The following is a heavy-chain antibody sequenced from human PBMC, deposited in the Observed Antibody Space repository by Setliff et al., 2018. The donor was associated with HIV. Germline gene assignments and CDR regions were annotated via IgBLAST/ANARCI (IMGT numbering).Heavy chain of an antibody. D-gene: IGHD1-26*01. Sequence: SETLSLTCTVSGGSISSSNYYWGWIRQPPGKGLDWIGSIYYSGSTYYNPSLKSRVNIFIDTSKNQQSLKLSSVTAADTALYYCARLLVGTSTKYLDLWGRGTLVTVSS. CDR1: GGSISSSNYY. V-gene: IGHV4-39*01. CDR3: ARLLVGTSTKYLDL. CDR2: IYYSGST. J-gene: IGHJ2*01.